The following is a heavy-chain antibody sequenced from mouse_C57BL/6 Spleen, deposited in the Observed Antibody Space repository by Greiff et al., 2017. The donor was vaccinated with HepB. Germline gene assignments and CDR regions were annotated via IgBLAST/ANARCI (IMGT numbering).Heavy chain of an antibody. CDR3: ASTTVAWYFDV. D-gene: IGHD1-1*01. V-gene: IGHV1-76*01. J-gene: IGHJ1*03. CDR2: IYPGSGNT. CDR1: GYTFTDYY. Sequence: QVQLKESGAELVRPGASVKLSCKASGYTFTDYYINWVKQRPGQGLEWIARIYPGSGNTYYNEKFKGKATLTAEKSSSTAYMHLSSLTSEDSAVYFCASTTVAWYFDVWGTGTTVTVSS.